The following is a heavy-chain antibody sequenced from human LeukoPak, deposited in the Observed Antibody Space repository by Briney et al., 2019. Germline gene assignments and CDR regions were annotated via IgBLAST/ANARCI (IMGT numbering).Heavy chain of an antibody. V-gene: IGHV1-69*06. CDR2: IIPIFGTA. J-gene: IGHJ3*02. CDR1: GGTFSSYA. D-gene: IGHD4-23*01. CDR3: AGFDYGGNSGLSIDAFDI. Sequence: ASVKVSCKASGGTFSSYAISWVRQAPGQGLEWMGGIIPIFGTANYAQRFQGRVTITADKSTSTAYMELSSLRSEDTAVYYCAGFDYGGNSGLSIDAFDIWGQGTMVTVSS.